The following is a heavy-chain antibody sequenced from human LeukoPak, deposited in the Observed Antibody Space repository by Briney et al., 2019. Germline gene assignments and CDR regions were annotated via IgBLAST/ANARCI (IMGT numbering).Heavy chain of an antibody. CDR3: ARVLVDTAMVTWDY. Sequence: GGSLRLSCAASGFTFGSYSMNWVRQAPGKGLEWVSSISSSSSYIYYADSVKGRFTISRDNAKNSLYLQMNSLRAEDTAVYYCARVLVDTAMVTWDYWGQGTLVTVSS. V-gene: IGHV3-21*01. CDR1: GFTFGSYS. CDR2: ISSSSSYI. J-gene: IGHJ4*02. D-gene: IGHD5-18*01.